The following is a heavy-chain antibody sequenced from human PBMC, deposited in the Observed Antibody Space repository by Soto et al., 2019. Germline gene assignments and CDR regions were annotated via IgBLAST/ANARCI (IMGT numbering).Heavy chain of an antibody. D-gene: IGHD6-13*01. CDR1: GGTFSSYA. Sequence: SVKVSCKASGGTFSSYAISWVRQAPGQGLEWMGGIIPIFGTANYAQKFQGRVTITADESTSTAYMELSSLRSEDTAVYYCARETIAAAGTGDYYFDYWGQGTLVTVS. V-gene: IGHV1-69*13. J-gene: IGHJ4*02. CDR2: IIPIFGTA. CDR3: ARETIAAAGTGDYYFDY.